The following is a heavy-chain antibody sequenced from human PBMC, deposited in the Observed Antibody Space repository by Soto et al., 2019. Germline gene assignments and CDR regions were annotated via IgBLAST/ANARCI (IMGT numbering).Heavy chain of an antibody. V-gene: IGHV4-39*07. Sequence: SETPPLTYTVSVGSISIFCYYWSLIRQPPGRGLEWVASIYHTGTTYYNPSLKSRVTISVDTSKNQFSLNMRSVTAADSAVYYCARTDNVGYYPHFGQGKLVTV. CDR1: VGSISIFCYY. CDR3: ARTDNVGYYPH. CDR2: IYHTGTT. D-gene: IGHD2-15*01. J-gene: IGHJ1*01.